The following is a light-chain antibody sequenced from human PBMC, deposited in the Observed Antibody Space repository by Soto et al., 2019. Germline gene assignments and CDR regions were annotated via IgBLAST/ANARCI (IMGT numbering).Light chain of an antibody. Sequence: QSALSQPPALSAAPGQKVTVSCTGSSSNIGAGYDVHWYQQVPGTAPKLLLYGDSNRPAGVPDRFSGSKSGTSASLAITGLQAEDEADYYCQSYDSSLSGFYVFGTGTKVTVL. V-gene: IGLV1-40*01. CDR1: SSNIGAGYD. J-gene: IGLJ1*01. CDR3: QSYDSSLSGFYV. CDR2: GDS.